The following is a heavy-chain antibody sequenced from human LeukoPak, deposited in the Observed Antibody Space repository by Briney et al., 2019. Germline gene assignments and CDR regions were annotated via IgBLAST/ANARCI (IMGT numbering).Heavy chain of an antibody. V-gene: IGHV4-31*03. CDR1: GGSISSGDYY. CDR2: IYYSGNT. CDR3: ARDRKGAAFDL. J-gene: IGHJ2*01. Sequence: PSETLSLTCTVSGGSISSGDYYWSWIRQHPGKGLEWIGNIYYSGNTYYNPSLKSRVTISADTSKNQFSLQLSSVTAADTAVYYCARDRKGAAFDLWGRGTLVTVSS.